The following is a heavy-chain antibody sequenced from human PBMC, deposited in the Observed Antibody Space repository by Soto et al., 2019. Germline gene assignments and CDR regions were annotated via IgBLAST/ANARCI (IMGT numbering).Heavy chain of an antibody. J-gene: IGHJ6*02. D-gene: IGHD2-15*01. Sequence: QVQLVQSGAEVKKPGASVKVSCKASGYTFTSYGISWVRQAPGQGLERMGWISAYNGNTNYAQKPQGRVTLTTDTSTSTAYMELRRLRSDDTAVYYCATGGYCSGGSCYTLSSYYYYGMDVWGQGTTVTVSS. CDR3: ATGGYCSGGSCYTLSSYYYYGMDV. CDR2: ISAYNGNT. V-gene: IGHV1-18*04. CDR1: GYTFTSYG.